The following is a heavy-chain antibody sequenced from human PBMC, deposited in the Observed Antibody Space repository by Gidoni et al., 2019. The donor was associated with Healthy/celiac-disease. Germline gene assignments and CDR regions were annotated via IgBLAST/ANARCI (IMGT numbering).Heavy chain of an antibody. D-gene: IGHD4-4*01. CDR1: GYTLTDLS. CDR2: FDPEDGET. CDR3: ATRSHYSNYDRGRYYYYYGMDV. J-gene: IGHJ6*02. V-gene: IGHV1-24*01. Sequence: QLQLVQSGAEVKKPGASVKVPCKVSGYTLTDLSMHWVRQAPGKGLEWMGGFDPEDGETIYAQKFQGRVTMTEDTSTDTAYMELSSLRSEDTAVYYCATRSHYSNYDRGRYYYYYGMDVWGQGTTVTVSS.